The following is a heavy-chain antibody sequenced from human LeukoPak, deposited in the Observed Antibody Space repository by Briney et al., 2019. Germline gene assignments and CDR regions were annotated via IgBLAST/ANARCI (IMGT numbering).Heavy chain of an antibody. Sequence: ASVKVSCKASGYTFTSYDINWVRQATGHGLEWMGWMNPNSGNTGYAQKFQGRVTMTRNTSVSTAYMELSSLRSEDTAVYYCARVYGGYYYYYYYMDVWGKGTTVTVSS. CDR3: ARVYGGYYYYYYYMDV. CDR1: GYTFTSYD. D-gene: IGHD4/OR15-4a*01. CDR2: MNPNSGNT. V-gene: IGHV1-8*01. J-gene: IGHJ6*03.